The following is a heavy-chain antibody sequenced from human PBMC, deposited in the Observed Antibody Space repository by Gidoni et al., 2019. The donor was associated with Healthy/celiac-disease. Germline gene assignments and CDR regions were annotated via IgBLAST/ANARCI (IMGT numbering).Heavy chain of an antibody. CDR2: IKSKTDGGTT. CDR3: TTDRDYSNYLQVNFDY. D-gene: IGHD4-4*01. V-gene: IGHV3-15*01. J-gene: IGHJ4*02. Sequence: EVQLVESGGGLVKPGGSLRLHCAASGFTFSNDWMSWVRQAPGKGLEWVGRIKSKTDGGTTDYAAPVKGRFTISRDDSKNTLYLQMNSLKTEDTAVYYCTTDRDYSNYLQVNFDYWGQGTLVTVSS. CDR1: GFTFSNDW.